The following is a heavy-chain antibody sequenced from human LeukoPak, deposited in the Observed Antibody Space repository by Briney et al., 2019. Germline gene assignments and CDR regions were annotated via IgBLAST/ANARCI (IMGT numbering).Heavy chain of an antibody. CDR1: GFTFSTSW. J-gene: IGHJ4*02. V-gene: IGHV3-7*01. D-gene: IGHD6-19*01. CDR2: IKEDGSEK. CDR3: ASGYYSGWYIPYY. Sequence: PGGSLRLSCAASGFTFSTSWMIWVRQAPGKGLEWVANIKEDGSEKYCVDSVKGRFTISRDNAKNSLYLQMNSLRAEDTAVYYCASGYYSGWYIPYYWGQGTLVTVSS.